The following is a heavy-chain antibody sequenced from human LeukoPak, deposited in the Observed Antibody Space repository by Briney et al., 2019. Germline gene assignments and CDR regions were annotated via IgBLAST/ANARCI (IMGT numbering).Heavy chain of an antibody. CDR3: AKDLSQWLVRGAFDY. CDR1: GFTFSSYA. Sequence: GGSLRLSCAASGFTFSSYAMSWVRQAPGKGLEWVSAISGSGGSTYYADSVKGRFTISRDNSKNTLYLQMNSLRAEDTAVYYCAKDLSQWLVRGAFDYWGQGTLVTVSS. CDR2: ISGSGGST. V-gene: IGHV3-23*01. D-gene: IGHD6-19*01. J-gene: IGHJ4*02.